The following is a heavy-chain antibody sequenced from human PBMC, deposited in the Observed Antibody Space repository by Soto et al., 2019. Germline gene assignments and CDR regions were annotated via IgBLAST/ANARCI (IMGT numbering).Heavy chain of an antibody. D-gene: IGHD2-15*01. J-gene: IGHJ5*02. Sequence: GASVKVSCKASGYTFTSYGISWVRQAPGQGLEWMGWISAYNGNTNYAQKLQGRVTMTTDTSTSTAYMELRSLRSDDTAVYYCATLRPSGGSPTHLNWFDPWGQETLVTVSS. V-gene: IGHV1-18*01. CDR1: GYTFTSYG. CDR2: ISAYNGNT. CDR3: ATLRPSGGSPTHLNWFDP.